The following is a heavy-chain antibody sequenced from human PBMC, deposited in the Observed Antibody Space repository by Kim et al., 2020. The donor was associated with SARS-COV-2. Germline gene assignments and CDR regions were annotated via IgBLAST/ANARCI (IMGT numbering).Heavy chain of an antibody. J-gene: IGHJ4*02. D-gene: IGHD3-10*01. Sequence: GGSLRLSCTASGFTFSNNGMSWVRQPPGKGLEWVSDILAYETGTYYADSVKGRFSISRDNSKNTVYLQMNSLRGEDTAVYYCTGHGSGSSWGQGILVTVS. CDR2: ILAYETGT. CDR1: GFTFSNNG. CDR3: TGHGSGSS. V-gene: IGHV3-23*01.